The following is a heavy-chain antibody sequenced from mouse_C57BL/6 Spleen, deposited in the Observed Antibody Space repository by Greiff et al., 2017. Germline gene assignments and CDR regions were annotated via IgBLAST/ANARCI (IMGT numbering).Heavy chain of an antibody. CDR3: ARGGRYSYFDY. V-gene: IGHV1-69*01. J-gene: IGHJ2*01. CDR1: GYTFTSYW. Sequence: QVQLQQPGAELVMPGASVKLSCKASGYTFTSYWMHWVKQRPGQGLEWIGEIDPSDSYTNYNQKFKGKSTLTVDKSSSTAYMQLSSLTSEDSAVYYCARGGRYSYFDYWGQGTTLTVSS. D-gene: IGHD1-1*01. CDR2: IDPSDSYT.